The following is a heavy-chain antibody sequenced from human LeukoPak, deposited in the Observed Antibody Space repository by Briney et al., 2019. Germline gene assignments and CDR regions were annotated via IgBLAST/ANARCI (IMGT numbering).Heavy chain of an antibody. CDR1: GFIFSGYW. J-gene: IGHJ4*02. V-gene: IGHV3-74*03. CDR3: AKGGLRDGDY. D-gene: IGHD5-24*01. Sequence: GGSLRLSCAASGFIFSGYWMNWVRQAPGKGLAWVAGIDSDGSTTKYADSVKGRFTISRDNAKNTLYLQMNSLRAEDTAVYYCAKGGLRDGDYWGQGALVTVSS. CDR2: IDSDGSTT.